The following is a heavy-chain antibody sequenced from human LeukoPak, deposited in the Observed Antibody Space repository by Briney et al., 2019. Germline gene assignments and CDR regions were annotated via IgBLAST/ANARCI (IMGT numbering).Heavy chain of an antibody. CDR2: IGSSSSTI. Sequence: GGSLRLSCAASGFTFSSYSMNWVRQAPGKGLEWVSYIGSSSSTIYYADSVKGRFTISRDNAKNSLYLQMNSLRAEDTAVYYCARDSIGGYDSSGYVYWGQGTLVTVSS. D-gene: IGHD3-22*01. CDR1: GFTFSSYS. CDR3: ARDSIGGYDSSGYVY. V-gene: IGHV3-48*01. J-gene: IGHJ4*02.